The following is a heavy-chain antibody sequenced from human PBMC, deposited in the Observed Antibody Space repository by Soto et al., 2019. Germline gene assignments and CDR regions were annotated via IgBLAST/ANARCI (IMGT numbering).Heavy chain of an antibody. CDR1: GFTFSSYD. V-gene: IGHV3-23*01. Sequence: EVHLLESGGGLVQPGGSLRLSCAASGFTFSSYDMTWVRQAPGKGLEWVSLISGGGGGTYYADSVKGRFTISRDNSMNTLYLQTNNLRAEDAALYYCEKATFPGGNALCDYWGQGTLVTVSS. CDR2: ISGGGGGT. J-gene: IGHJ4*02. CDR3: EKATFPGGNALCDY. D-gene: IGHD1-1*01.